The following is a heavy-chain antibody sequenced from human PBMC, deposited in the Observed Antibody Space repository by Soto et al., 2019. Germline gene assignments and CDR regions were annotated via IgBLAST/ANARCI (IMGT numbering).Heavy chain of an antibody. CDR1: GFTFSTYA. D-gene: IGHD3-3*01. CDR2: ISGSVSGGRIDT. V-gene: IGHV3-23*01. J-gene: IGHJ3*02. CDR3: GRPRGDGFFDGYDI. Sequence: EVQLLESGGGLVQPGGSLRLSCAASGFTFSTYAMSWVRQAPGKGLEWVSAISGSVSGGRIDTHYADSVKGRFTISRDNSIDKLDLQMNSLGTGDAAVYYRGRPRGDGFFDGYDIWGQGAMVTVSS.